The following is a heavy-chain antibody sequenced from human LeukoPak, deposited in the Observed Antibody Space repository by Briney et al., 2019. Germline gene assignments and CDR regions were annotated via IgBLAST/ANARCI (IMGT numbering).Heavy chain of an antibody. D-gene: IGHD2-21*02. CDR2: ISGSGGST. V-gene: IGHV3-23*01. CDR1: GFTFSSYA. CDR3: AKDFTVVVTAIVDY. J-gene: IGHJ4*02. Sequence: GGSLRLSCAASGFTFSSYAMSWLRQAPGKGLEWVSAISGSGGSTYYADSVKGRFTISRDNSKNTLYLQMNSLRAEDTAVYYCAKDFTVVVTAIVDYWGQGTLVTVSS.